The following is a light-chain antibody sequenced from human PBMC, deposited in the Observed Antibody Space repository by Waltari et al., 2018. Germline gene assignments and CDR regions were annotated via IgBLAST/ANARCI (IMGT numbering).Light chain of an antibody. V-gene: IGLV2-14*03. Sequence: QSALTQPASVSGTPGQSIAISCTGTTSDIGSYTFVSRYQHPPGKAPKFLLYPVHKRPSGVSGRFSGSQSGNTASLTISGVQAEDEADYYCSSYSSRSTLIFGGGTKLTVL. J-gene: IGLJ2*01. CDR1: TSDIGSYTF. CDR2: PVH. CDR3: SSYSSRSTLI.